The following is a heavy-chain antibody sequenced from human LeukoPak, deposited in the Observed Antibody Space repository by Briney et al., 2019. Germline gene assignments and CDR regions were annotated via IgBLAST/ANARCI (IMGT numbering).Heavy chain of an antibody. CDR1: GFSFNTYA. D-gene: IGHD2-15*01. CDR3: ARQVGYCSSGSCYFTY. Sequence: GGSLRLSCAASGFSFNTYAMSWVRQAPGKGLEWVSAISNTGGSTYYADSVKGRFTISRDKSKNTLSLQMNSLRAEDTAVYYCARQVGYCSSGSCYFTYWGQGTLVTVSS. J-gene: IGHJ1*01. CDR2: ISNTGGST. V-gene: IGHV3-23*01.